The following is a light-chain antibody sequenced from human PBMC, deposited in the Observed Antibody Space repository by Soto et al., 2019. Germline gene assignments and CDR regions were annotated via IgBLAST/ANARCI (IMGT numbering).Light chain of an antibody. CDR2: DAS. CDR3: QQYSRSSWT. V-gene: IGKV1-5*01. CDR1: QSIGDW. Sequence: DIQMTQSPSTLSASVGDRVTITCRASQSIGDWLAWYQQKPGKAPYLLIYDASILQNGVPSRFSGSGSGTEFTLTITILQPDDLATYYCQQYSRSSWTFGQGTKVDIK. J-gene: IGKJ1*01.